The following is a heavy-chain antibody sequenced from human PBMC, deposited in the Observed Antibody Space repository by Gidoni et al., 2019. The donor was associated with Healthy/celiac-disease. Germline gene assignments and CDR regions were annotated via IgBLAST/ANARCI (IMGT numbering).Heavy chain of an antibody. Sequence: EVQLVQSGAEVKKPGESLRISCKGSGYSFTSYWISWVRQMPGKGLEWMGRIDPSDSYTNYSPSFQGHVTISADKSISTAYLQWSSLKASDTAMYYCARQGLDIVVVVAATRDYYYGMDVWGQGTTVTVSS. J-gene: IGHJ6*02. D-gene: IGHD2-15*01. CDR2: IDPSDSYT. CDR3: ARQGLDIVVVVAATRDYYYGMDV. V-gene: IGHV5-10-1*03. CDR1: GYSFTSYW.